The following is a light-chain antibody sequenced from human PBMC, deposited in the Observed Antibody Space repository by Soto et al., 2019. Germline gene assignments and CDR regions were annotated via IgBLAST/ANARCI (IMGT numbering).Light chain of an antibody. Sequence: DIQMPQSPPTLPASVEDRVTISCRASESITNWLAWYQHKPGKAPKLLIYKASSLESGVPSRFSGSGSGTKFTLTISSLQPDDFATYYCQQYKSPPWTFGQGTKVDIK. CDR2: KAS. CDR3: QQYKSPPWT. CDR1: ESITNW. J-gene: IGKJ1*01. V-gene: IGKV1-5*03.